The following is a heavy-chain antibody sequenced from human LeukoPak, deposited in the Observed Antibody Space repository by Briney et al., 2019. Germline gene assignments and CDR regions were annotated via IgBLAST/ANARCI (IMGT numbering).Heavy chain of an antibody. Sequence: PGGSLRLSCAASGFTFDDYAMHWVRQAPGKGLEWVSLISWDGGSTYYADSVKGRFTISRDNSKNSLYLQMNSLRAEDTALYYCAKDGYCSGGSCPYYFDYWGQGTLVTVSS. CDR2: ISWDGGST. CDR3: AKDGYCSGGSCPYYFDY. V-gene: IGHV3-43D*03. J-gene: IGHJ4*02. D-gene: IGHD2-15*01. CDR1: GFTFDDYA.